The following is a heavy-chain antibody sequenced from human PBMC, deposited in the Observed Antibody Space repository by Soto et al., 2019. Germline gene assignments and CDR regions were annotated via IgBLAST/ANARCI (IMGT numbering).Heavy chain of an antibody. D-gene: IGHD6-6*01. J-gene: IGHJ5*02. Sequence: QVQLVQSGAEVKKPGASVKVSCKASGYTFTSYDINWVRQATGQGLEWMGWMNPNSGNTGYAQKFQGRVTMTRNTSRSTAYMELSSLRSEDTAVYYCARGGIAARPGYNWFDPWGQGTLVTVSS. CDR1: GYTFTSYD. V-gene: IGHV1-8*01. CDR2: MNPNSGNT. CDR3: ARGGIAARPGYNWFDP.